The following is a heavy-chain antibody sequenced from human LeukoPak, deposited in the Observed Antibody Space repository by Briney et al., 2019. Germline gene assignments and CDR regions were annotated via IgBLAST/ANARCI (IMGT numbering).Heavy chain of an antibody. D-gene: IGHD3-10*01. J-gene: IGHJ4*02. CDR1: GFTFSDYA. CDR3: AKDLHYGSADY. Sequence: PGGSLRLSCAASGFTFSDYALHWVRQAPGKGLEWVAFVAYDGSSKYYRDSVKGRFIISRDYSRNTLYLQTNSLRAEDTAVYYCAKDLHYGSADYWGQGTLVTVSS. V-gene: IGHV3-30*04. CDR2: VAYDGSSK.